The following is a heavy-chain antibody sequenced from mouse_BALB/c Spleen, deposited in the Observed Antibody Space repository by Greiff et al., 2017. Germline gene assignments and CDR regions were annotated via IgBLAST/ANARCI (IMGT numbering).Heavy chain of an antibody. Sequence: DVHLVESGGGLVKPGGSLKLSCAASGFTFSSYAMSWVRQTPEKRLEWVASISSGGSTYYPDSVKGRFTISRDNARNILYLQMSSLRSEDTAMYYCARGRGDIYYDYPAWFAYWGQGTLVTVSA. D-gene: IGHD2-4*01. CDR1: GFTFSSYA. CDR2: ISSGGST. J-gene: IGHJ3*01. CDR3: ARGRGDIYYDYPAWFAY. V-gene: IGHV5-6-5*01.